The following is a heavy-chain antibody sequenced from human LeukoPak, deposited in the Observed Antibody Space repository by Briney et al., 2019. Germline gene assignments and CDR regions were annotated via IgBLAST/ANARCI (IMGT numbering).Heavy chain of an antibody. CDR2: IYYSGST. Sequence: SETLSLTCTVSGGSISSYYWSWIRQPPGKGLEWIGYIYYSGSTNYNPSLKSRVTISVDTSKNQFSLKLSSVTAADTAVYYCASVYVWGSYRFDYWGQGTLATVSS. CDR3: ASVYVWGSYRFDY. D-gene: IGHD3-16*02. J-gene: IGHJ4*02. CDR1: GGSISSYY. V-gene: IGHV4-59*01.